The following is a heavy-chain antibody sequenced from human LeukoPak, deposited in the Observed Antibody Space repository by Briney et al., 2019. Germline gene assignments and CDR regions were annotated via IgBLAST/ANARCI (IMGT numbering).Heavy chain of an antibody. CDR2: ISSSGSTI. J-gene: IGHJ3*02. D-gene: IGHD4-17*01. CDR1: EFTFSSYS. V-gene: IGHV3-48*04. Sequence: GGSLRLSCAASEFTFSSYSMNWVRQAPGKGLEWVSSISSSGSTIYYADSVKGRFTISRDNAKNSLYLQMNSLRAEDTAVYYCARVGLTTVTQDAFGIWGQGTMVTVSS. CDR3: ARVGLTTVTQDAFGI.